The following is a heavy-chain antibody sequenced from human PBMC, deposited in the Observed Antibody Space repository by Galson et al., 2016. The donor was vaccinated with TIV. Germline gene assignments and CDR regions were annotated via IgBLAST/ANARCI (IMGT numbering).Heavy chain of an antibody. CDR3: ATSTMPNLGDY. CDR2: IYPSGAS. J-gene: IGHJ4*02. D-gene: IGHD7-27*01. V-gene: IGHV3-53*05. Sequence: SLRLSCAASGLLVSDSYMSWVRQPPGEGLEWVSIIYPSGASYYPESTESVKGRFTISRGNSKNTVFLQINSLRVEDTAVYYCATSTMPNLGDYWGQGTLVTVST. CDR1: GLLVSDSY.